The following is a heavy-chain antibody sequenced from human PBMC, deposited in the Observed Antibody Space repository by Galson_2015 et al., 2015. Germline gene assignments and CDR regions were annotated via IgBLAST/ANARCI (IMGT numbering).Heavy chain of an antibody. CDR3: ARSLHSNPMDY. V-gene: IGHV1-69*06. Sequence: SVKVSCKASGGTFSSYATSWVRQAPGQGLEWMGGIIPIFGTTTYAQEFQGRVTITADKSTSTAYMELSSLRSEDTAVYYCARSLHSNPMDYWGQGTLVTVSS. J-gene: IGHJ4*02. CDR2: IIPIFGTT. CDR1: GGTFSSYA. D-gene: IGHD4-11*01.